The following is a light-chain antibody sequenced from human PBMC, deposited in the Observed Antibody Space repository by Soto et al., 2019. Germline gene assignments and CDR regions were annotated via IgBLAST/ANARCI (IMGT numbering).Light chain of an antibody. Sequence: EIVLTQSPATLSVSPGERATLSCRASQSVSSSYLAWYQHKPGHSPRLLIYGASNTATGFPARFTGSGSGTEFTLTIHSLQSADFAGYYCQQYNDNWPTFGQGTKVDIK. CDR2: GAS. J-gene: IGKJ1*01. CDR3: QQYNDNWPT. V-gene: IGKV3-15*01. CDR1: QSVSSSY.